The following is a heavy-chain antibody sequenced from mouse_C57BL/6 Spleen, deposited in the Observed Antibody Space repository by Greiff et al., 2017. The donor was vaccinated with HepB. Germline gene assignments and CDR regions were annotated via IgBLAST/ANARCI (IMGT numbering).Heavy chain of an antibody. CDR3: ARECLYYIPMDY. D-gene: IGHD2-12*01. CDR1: GYTFTSYW. J-gene: IGHJ4*01. CDR2: IYPGSGST. V-gene: IGHV1-55*01. Sequence: QVQLQQPGAELVKPGASVKMSCKASGYTFTSYWITWVKQRPGQGLEWIGDIYPGSGSTNYNEKFKSKATLTVDTSSSTAYMQLSSLTSEDSAVYYCARECLYYIPMDYWGQGTSVTVSS.